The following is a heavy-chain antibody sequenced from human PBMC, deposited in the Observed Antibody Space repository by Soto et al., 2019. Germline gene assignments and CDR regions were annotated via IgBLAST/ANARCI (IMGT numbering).Heavy chain of an antibody. J-gene: IGHJ4*02. CDR1: GYTLTELS. CDR2: FDPEDGET. D-gene: IGHD3-22*01. V-gene: IGHV1-24*01. CDR3: ATDLTSDSSPIYFDY. Sequence: ASVKVSCKVSGYTLTELSMHWVRQAPGKGLEWMGGFDPEDGETIYAQKFQGRVTMTEDTSTDTAYMELSSLRSEDTAVYYCATDLTSDSSPIYFDYWGQGTPVTVSS.